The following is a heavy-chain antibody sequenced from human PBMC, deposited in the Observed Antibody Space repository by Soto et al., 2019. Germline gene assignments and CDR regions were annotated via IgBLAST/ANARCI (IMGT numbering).Heavy chain of an antibody. CDR3: ARRGWESRGLYYYYGMDV. V-gene: IGHV5-10-1*01. D-gene: IGHD3-10*01. CDR1: GYSFTSYR. J-gene: IGHJ6*02. Sequence: GESLKISCKGSGYSFTSYRISWVRQMPGKGLEWMGRIDPSDSYTNYSPSFQGHVTISADKSISTAYLQWSSLKASDTAMYYCARRGWESRGLYYYYGMDVWGQGTTVTVSS. CDR2: IDPSDSYT.